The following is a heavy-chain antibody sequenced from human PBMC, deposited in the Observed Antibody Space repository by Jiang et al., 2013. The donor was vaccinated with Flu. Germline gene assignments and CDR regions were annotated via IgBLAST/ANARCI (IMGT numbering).Heavy chain of an antibody. Sequence: VLLKPSETLSLTCAVYGGSFSGYYWSWIRQPPGKGLEWIGEINHSGSTNYNPSLKSRVTISVDTSKNQFSLKLSPVTAADTAVYYCARSLLVVYALYNGFDPWGQGTLVTVSS. D-gene: IGHD2-8*02. CDR1: GGSFSGYY. V-gene: IGHV4-34*01. CDR2: INHSGST. J-gene: IGHJ5*02. CDR3: ARSLLVVYALYNGFDP.